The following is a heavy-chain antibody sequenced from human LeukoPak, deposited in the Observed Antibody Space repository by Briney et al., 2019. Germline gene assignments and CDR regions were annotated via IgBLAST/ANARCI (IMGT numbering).Heavy chain of an antibody. CDR1: GFTFSSYS. J-gene: IGHJ3*02. CDR2: ISSSSSTI. V-gene: IGHV3-48*01. CDR3: ARDGRGELRRAFDI. Sequence: GGSLRLSCAASGFTFSSYSMNWVRQAPGKGLEWVSYISSSSSTIYYADSVKGRFTISRDNAKNSLYLQMNSLRAEDTAVYYCARDGRGELRRAFDIWGQGTMVTVSS. D-gene: IGHD1-26*01.